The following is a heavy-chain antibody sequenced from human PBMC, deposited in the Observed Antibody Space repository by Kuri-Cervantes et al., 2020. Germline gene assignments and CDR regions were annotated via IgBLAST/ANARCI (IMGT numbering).Heavy chain of an antibody. CDR3: AVGHPLKLDN. CDR1: GFTFSSYA. CDR2: ISGSGGST. V-gene: IGHV3-23*01. Sequence: GESLKISCAASGFTFSSYAMSWVRQAPGKGLEWVSAISGSGGSTYYADSVKGRFTISRDNSKNTLYLQMNSLRAEDTAVYYCAVGHPLKLDNWGQGTLVTVSS. J-gene: IGHJ4*02.